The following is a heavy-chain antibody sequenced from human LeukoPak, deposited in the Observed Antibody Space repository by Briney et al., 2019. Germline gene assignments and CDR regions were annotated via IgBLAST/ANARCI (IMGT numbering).Heavy chain of an antibody. J-gene: IGHJ4*02. CDR2: ST. CDR1: GGSINSGDYH. D-gene: IGHD4-17*01. V-gene: IGHV4-30-4*01. Sequence: SETLSLTCTVPGGSINSGDYHWSWIRQPPGKGLEWIGSTYYQPSLKSRVSISVDISKNQFSLKLSSVTAADTAVYCCARGPTVTTDYWGQGTLVTVSS. CDR3: ARGPTVTTDY.